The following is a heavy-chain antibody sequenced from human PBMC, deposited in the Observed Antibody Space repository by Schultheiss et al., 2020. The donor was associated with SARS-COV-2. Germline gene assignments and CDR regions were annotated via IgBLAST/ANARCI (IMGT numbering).Heavy chain of an antibody. CDR3: ARTLEKYDFWSGYYSRDYYYYMDV. Sequence: SETLSLTCAVYGGSFSDYYWSWIRQPPGKGLEWIGYIYYSGSTNYNPSLKSRVTISVDTSKNQFSLKLSSVTAADTAVYYCARTLEKYDFWSGYYSRDYYYYMDVWGKGTTVTVSS. CDR1: GGSFSDYY. D-gene: IGHD3-3*01. J-gene: IGHJ6*03. V-gene: IGHV4-59*08. CDR2: IYYSGST.